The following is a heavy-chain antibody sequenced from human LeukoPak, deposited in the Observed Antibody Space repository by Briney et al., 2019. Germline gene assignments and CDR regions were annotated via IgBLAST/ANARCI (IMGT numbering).Heavy chain of an antibody. J-gene: IGHJ4*02. CDR2: VFDSGRT. Sequence: PSETLSLTCTVTGGSMTTHHWNWIRQTPGKGLEWIGSVFDSGRTKENPSLKSRVTLSADTSKHQLSLRLSSVTAADTAVYYCTTIKRGNIFGYFDFWGQGILVTVSS. CDR1: GGSMTTHH. CDR3: TTIKRGNIFGYFDF. D-gene: IGHD5-18*01. V-gene: IGHV4-59*11.